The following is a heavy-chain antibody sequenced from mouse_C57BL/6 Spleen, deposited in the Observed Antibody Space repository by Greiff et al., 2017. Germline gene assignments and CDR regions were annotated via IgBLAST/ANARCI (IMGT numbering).Heavy chain of an antibody. CDR2: IDPETGGT. J-gene: IGHJ2*01. V-gene: IGHV1-15*01. Sequence: QVKLQQSGAELVRPGASVTLSCKASGYTFTGYEMNWVKQTPVHGLEWIGAIDPETGGTAYNQKFKGKARLTADKSSSTAYMELRSLTSENSAFYDFTRCAYGKCFDYWGQGTTLTVSS. D-gene: IGHD2-1*01. CDR3: TRCAYGKCFDY. CDR1: GYTFTGYE.